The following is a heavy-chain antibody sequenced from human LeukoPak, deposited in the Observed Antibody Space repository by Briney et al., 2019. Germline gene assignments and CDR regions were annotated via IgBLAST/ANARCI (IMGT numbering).Heavy chain of an antibody. Sequence: ASVKVSCKASGYTFTSYAMHWVRQAPGQRLEWMGWINAGNGNTKYSQKFQGRVTITRDTSASTAYMELSSLRSEDTAVYYCARSSVVITKTFDYWGQGTLVTVSS. J-gene: IGHJ4*02. D-gene: IGHD3-22*01. CDR1: GYTFTSYA. V-gene: IGHV1-3*01. CDR3: ARSSVVITKTFDY. CDR2: INAGNGNT.